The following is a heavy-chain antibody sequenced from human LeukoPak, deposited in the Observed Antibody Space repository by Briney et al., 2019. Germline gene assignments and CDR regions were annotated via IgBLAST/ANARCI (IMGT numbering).Heavy chain of an antibody. J-gene: IGHJ3*02. Sequence: SETLSLTCTVSGGSISSSSYYWGWIRQPPGKGLEWIGSIYYSGSTYYNPSLKSRVTISVDTSKNQFSLKLSSVTAADTAVYYCARLGPLWLGAFDIWGQGTMITVSS. CDR1: GGSISSSSYY. CDR3: ARLGPLWLGAFDI. V-gene: IGHV4-39*01. D-gene: IGHD3-10*01. CDR2: IYYSGST.